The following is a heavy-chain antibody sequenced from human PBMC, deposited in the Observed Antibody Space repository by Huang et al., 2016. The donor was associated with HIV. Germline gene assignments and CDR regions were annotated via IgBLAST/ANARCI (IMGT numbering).Heavy chain of an antibody. CDR1: GYDFTSYG. CDR3: ARDPWYTNVWKRNAASVI. D-gene: IGHD2-2*02. J-gene: IGHJ3*02. CDR2: SGSHNGDT. Sequence: QVQLVQSGGEVKKPGASVKVSCKASGYDFTSYGVSWVRQAPGQGLAWGGWSGSHNGDTNYAQRFQGRVNLTTDTATNTAYMEMRSLRSDDTAIYYCARDPWYTNVWKRNAASVIWGQGTMVIVSS. V-gene: IGHV1-18*01.